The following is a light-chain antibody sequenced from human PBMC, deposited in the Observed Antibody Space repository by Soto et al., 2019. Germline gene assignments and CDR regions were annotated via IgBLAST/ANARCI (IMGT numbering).Light chain of an antibody. J-gene: IGLJ1*01. CDR1: RSSIGSNT. CDR3: AAWDASLGGFYV. V-gene: IGLV1-44*01. CDR2: SNN. Sequence: QLVLTQPPSVSGTPGQRVTISCSGSRSSIGSNTVNWYQHLPGSAPKLLIYSNNHRPSGVPDRFSASKAGASASLAISGLQSEDEGDYYCAAWDASLGGFYVFGSGTKLTVL.